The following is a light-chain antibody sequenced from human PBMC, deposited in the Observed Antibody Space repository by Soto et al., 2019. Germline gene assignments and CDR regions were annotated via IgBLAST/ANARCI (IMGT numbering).Light chain of an antibody. Sequence: DIVMTQSPLSLPVTPGEPASISCRSSQSLLHSNGYNYLDWYLQKPGQSPQLLIYLGSNRASGVSDRFSGSGSGTDFTLKISRVEAEDVGVYYCMQSLQTPTFGGGTKVDIK. CDR2: LGS. J-gene: IGKJ4*01. CDR1: QSLLHSNGYNY. V-gene: IGKV2-28*01. CDR3: MQSLQTPT.